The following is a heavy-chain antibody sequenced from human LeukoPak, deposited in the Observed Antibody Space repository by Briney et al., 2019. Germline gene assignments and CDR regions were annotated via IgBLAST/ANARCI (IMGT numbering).Heavy chain of an antibody. J-gene: IGHJ4*02. V-gene: IGHV1-18*01. CDR2: ISAYNGNT. CDR3: ARARWYDSFDY. CDR1: GYTFTSYG. Sequence: GASEKVSCKASGYTFTSYGISWVRQAPGQGLEWMGWISAYNGNTNYAQKLQGRVTLTTDTSTSTAYMELRSLRSDDTAVYYCARARWYDSFDYWGQGTLVTVSS. D-gene: IGHD4-23*01.